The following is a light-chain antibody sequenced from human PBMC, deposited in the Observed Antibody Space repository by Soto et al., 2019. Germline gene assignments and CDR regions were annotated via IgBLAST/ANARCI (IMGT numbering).Light chain of an antibody. CDR2: DVS. CDR3: SSYTTSSTLV. Sequence: QSALTQPASVSGSPGQSIIFSCTGTSNDVGNYNYVSWYQQHPGKAPKLMIYDVSNRPSGVSNRFSGSKSGNTASLTISGLQAEDEADYYCSSYTTSSTLVFGTGTKVTVL. V-gene: IGLV2-14*03. J-gene: IGLJ1*01. CDR1: SNDVGNYNY.